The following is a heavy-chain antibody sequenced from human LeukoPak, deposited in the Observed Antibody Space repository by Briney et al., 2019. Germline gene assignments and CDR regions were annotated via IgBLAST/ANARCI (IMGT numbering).Heavy chain of an antibody. D-gene: IGHD2-15*01. CDR1: GYIFSAYW. CDR2: IYSSDSDI. V-gene: IGHV5-51*01. Sequence: GESLKISCRTSGYIFSAYWIGWVRHMPGRGLEWMGIIYSSDSDIKYSPSFQGHVTISADKSINTASLQWSSLKASDSAMYYCARQAYCSGDSCFSFLDPFDIWGQGTMVTVSS. CDR3: ARQAYCSGDSCFSFLDPFDI. J-gene: IGHJ3*02.